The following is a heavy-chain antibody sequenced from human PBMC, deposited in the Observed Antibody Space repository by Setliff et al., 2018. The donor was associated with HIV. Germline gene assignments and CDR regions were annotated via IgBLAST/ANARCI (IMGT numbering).Heavy chain of an antibody. D-gene: IGHD3-22*01. CDR1: GGSISSSHW. J-gene: IGHJ5*02. V-gene: IGHV4-4*02. CDR3: ARVTANRITMIVVVISGDWFDP. Sequence: PSETLSLTCAVSGGSISSSHWWSWVRQPPGKGLEWVGEIHHSESTNYNPSLKSRVTISVDTSKNQFSLKLSSVTAADTAVYYCARVTANRITMIVVVISGDWFDPWGQGTLVTVSS. CDR2: IHHSEST.